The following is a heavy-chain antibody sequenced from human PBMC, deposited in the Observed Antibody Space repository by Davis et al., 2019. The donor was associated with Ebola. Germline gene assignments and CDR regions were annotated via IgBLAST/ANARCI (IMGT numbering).Heavy chain of an antibody. CDR1: GFTFSSYE. J-gene: IGHJ6*02. CDR3: ARDRTVGAIFTYYYGMDV. Sequence: GESLKISCAASGFTFSSYEMNWVRQAPGKGLEWVSYISSSGSTIYYADSVKGRFTISRDNAKSSLYLQMNSLRAEDTAVYYCARDRTVGAIFTYYYGMDVWGQGTTVTVSS. V-gene: IGHV3-48*03. D-gene: IGHD1-26*01. CDR2: ISSSGSTI.